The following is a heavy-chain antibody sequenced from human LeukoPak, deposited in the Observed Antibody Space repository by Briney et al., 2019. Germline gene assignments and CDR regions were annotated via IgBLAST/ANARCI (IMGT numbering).Heavy chain of an antibody. J-gene: IGHJ4*02. CDR2: ISSDGNST. V-gene: IGHV3-74*01. Sequence: GGSLRLSCAASGFSFSNYWIHWVRQAPGKVLVWVSRISSDGNSTNYADSVKGRFTISRDNAKNTLYLQMNSLRAEDTAVYYCAKQTGDSRYFDYWGQGTLVTVSS. D-gene: IGHD7-27*01. CDR3: AKQTGDSRYFDY. CDR1: GFSFSNYW.